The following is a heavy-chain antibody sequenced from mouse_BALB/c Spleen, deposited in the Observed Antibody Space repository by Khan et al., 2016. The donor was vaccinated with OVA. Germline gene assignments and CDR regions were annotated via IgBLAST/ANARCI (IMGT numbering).Heavy chain of an antibody. D-gene: IGHD1-1*01. CDR3: ARHGDYGRGLFDY. Sequence: EVELVESGGGLVKPGGSLKLSCAASGFSFSSYVMSWVRQTPEKRLEWVATISSGGRYTYYPDSVKGRFTISRDNAKNTMYLQMSSLRTEDTAMYYCARHGDYGRGLFDYWGQGTTLTVSS. CDR1: GFSFSSYV. CDR2: ISSGGRYT. J-gene: IGHJ2*01. V-gene: IGHV5-9-3*01.